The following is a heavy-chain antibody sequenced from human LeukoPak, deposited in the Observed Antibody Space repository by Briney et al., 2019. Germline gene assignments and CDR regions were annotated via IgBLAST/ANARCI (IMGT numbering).Heavy chain of an antibody. CDR3: AXXXXXXYXXXXXXXXY. V-gene: IGHV1-69*01. Sequence: SXXTFXXXAISWVRQAPGQGLEWMGGIIPIFGTANYAQKFRGRVTITADESTSTAYMELSSLRSEDTAVYYCAXXXXXXYXXXXXXXXYWGXXXLXTVSS. CDR1: XXTFXXXA. CDR2: IIPIFGTA. J-gene: IGHJ4*01.